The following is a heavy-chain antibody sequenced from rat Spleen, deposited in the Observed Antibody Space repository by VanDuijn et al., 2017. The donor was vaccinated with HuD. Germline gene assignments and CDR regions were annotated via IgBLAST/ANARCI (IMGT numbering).Heavy chain of an antibody. CDR3: ASGIWFAY. J-gene: IGHJ3*01. Sequence: QVQLKESGPGLVQPSQTLSLTCTVSGFSLTNYHVIWVRQPPGKGLEWMGAIWSGGSTDYNSVLKSRLSISRDTSKSQVFLKMNRLQTEDTAIYYCASGIWFAYWGQGTLVTVSS. CDR2: IWSGGST. V-gene: IGHV2-15*01. CDR1: GFSLTNYH.